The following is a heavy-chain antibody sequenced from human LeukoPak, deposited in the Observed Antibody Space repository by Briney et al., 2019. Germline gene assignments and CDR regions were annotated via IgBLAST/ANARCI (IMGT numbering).Heavy chain of an antibody. CDR2: IYTSGST. CDR3: ARRKAYYYDSSGPFDP. Sequence: RPSETLSLTCTVSGGSISSYYWSWIRQPAGKGLEWIGRIYTSGSTNYNPSLKGRVTISVDTSKNQFSLKLSSVTAADTAVYYCARRKAYYYDSSGPFDPWGQGTLVTVSS. V-gene: IGHV4-4*07. CDR1: GGSISSYY. J-gene: IGHJ5*02. D-gene: IGHD3-22*01.